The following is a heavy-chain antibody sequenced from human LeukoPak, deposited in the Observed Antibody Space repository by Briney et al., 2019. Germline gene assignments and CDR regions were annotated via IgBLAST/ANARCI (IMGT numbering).Heavy chain of an antibody. V-gene: IGHV3-48*04. CDR2: ISSSGSTI. CDR1: GFTFSSYW. CDR3: ARERDYYGSGSSFDY. Sequence: GGSLRLSCAASGFTFSSYWMSWVRQAPGKGLGWVSYISSSGSTIYYADSVKGRFTISRDNAKNSLYLQMNSLRAEDTAVYYCARERDYYGSGSSFDYWGQGTLVTVSS. D-gene: IGHD3-10*01. J-gene: IGHJ4*02.